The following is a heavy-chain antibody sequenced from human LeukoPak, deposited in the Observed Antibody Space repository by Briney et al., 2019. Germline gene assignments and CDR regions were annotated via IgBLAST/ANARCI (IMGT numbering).Heavy chain of an antibody. V-gene: IGHV1-18*01. J-gene: IGHJ3*02. CDR3: ARDAPYRITMIVVVIGGNAFDI. Sequence: ASVKVSCKASGYTFTSYGISWVRQAPGQGLEWMGWISAYNGNTNYAQKLQGRVTMTTDTSTSTAYMELRSLRSDDTAVYYCARDAPYRITMIVVVIGGNAFDIWGQGTMVTASS. CDR1: GYTFTSYG. D-gene: IGHD3-22*01. CDR2: ISAYNGNT.